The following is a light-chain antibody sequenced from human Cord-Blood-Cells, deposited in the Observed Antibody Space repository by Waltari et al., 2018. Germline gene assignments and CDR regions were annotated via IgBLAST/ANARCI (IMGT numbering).Light chain of an antibody. J-gene: IGKJ3*01. Sequence: IQVPQSTVSLSACVGDRVINTCRANQGISNSLAWYQQKPGKVPKLLLYAAARLDSGVPSRFSGSGAGTDYTLTISSLQPEDFATYYCQQYYSTPFTFGPGTKVDIK. V-gene: IGKV1-NL1*01. CDR1: QGISNS. CDR2: AAA. CDR3: QQYYSTPFT.